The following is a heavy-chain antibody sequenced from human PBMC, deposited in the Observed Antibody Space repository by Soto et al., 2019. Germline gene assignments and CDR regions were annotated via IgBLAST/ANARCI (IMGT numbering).Heavy chain of an antibody. CDR3: ASGGYRNSWYLGHGWFDP. D-gene: IGHD6-13*01. Sequence: PGGSLRLSCAASGFTFSSYEMNWVRQAPGKGLEWVSYISSSGSTIYYADSVKGRFTISRDNAKNSLYLQMNSLRAEDTAVYYCASGGYRNSWYLGHGWFDPWGQGTLVTVSS. V-gene: IGHV3-48*03. CDR1: GFTFSSYE. CDR2: ISSSGSTI. J-gene: IGHJ5*02.